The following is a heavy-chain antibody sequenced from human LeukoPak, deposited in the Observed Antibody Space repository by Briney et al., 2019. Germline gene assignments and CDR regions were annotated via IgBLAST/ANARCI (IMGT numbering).Heavy chain of an antibody. Sequence: SQTLSLTCTVSGGSISSGGYYWSWIRQHPGKGLEWIGYIYYSGSTYYNPSLKSRVTISVDTSKNQFSLKLSSVTAADTAVYYCARDSDISGYGLDYWGQGTLVTVSS. CDR2: IYYSGST. J-gene: IGHJ4*02. V-gene: IGHV4-31*03. CDR3: ARDSDISGYGLDY. D-gene: IGHD3-22*01. CDR1: GGSISSGGYY.